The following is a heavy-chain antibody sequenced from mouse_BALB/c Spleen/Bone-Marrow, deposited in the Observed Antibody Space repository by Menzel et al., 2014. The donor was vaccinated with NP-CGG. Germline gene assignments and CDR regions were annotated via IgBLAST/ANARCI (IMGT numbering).Heavy chain of an antibody. CDR3: ARPYYGLYAMGY. J-gene: IGHJ4*01. CDR1: GFSLTNYG. CDR2: IWAGGST. Sequence: VKLVESGPGLVSPSQSLSITCTVSGFSLTNYGLHWVRQPPGKGLEWLGVIWAGGSTNYNSALMSRLSISKDNSKSQVFLKMNSLQTDDTAMYYCARPYYGLYAMGYWGQGTSVTVSS. V-gene: IGHV2-9*02. D-gene: IGHD1-2*01.